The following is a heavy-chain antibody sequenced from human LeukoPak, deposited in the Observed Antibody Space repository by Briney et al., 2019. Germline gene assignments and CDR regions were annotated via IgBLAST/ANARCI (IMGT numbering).Heavy chain of an antibody. CDR3: ARIRDGRAFGAIDY. J-gene: IGHJ4*02. CDR1: GYNIANYW. V-gene: IGHV5-51*01. Sequence: GESLKISCQGSGYNIANYWIGWVRQMPGKGPEWMGIVYPGDSDTRYSPSFQGQVTISADKSVSTAYLQWSSLKASDTAVYYCARIRDGRAFGAIDYWGQGTLVTVSS. D-gene: IGHD3-10*01. CDR2: VYPGDSDT.